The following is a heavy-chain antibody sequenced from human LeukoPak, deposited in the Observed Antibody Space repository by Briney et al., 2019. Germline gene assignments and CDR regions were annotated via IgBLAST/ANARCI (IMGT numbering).Heavy chain of an antibody. Sequence: SQTLSLTCTVSGDSISIGSYYWSWIRQPAGKGLEWIGRIYTSGSTNYNPSLKSRVTISVDTSKNQFSLKLSSVTAADTAVYYCARDFDSSSWLDWYFDLWGRGTLVTVSS. D-gene: IGHD6-13*01. J-gene: IGHJ2*01. CDR3: ARDFDSSSWLDWYFDL. CDR2: IYTSGST. CDR1: GDSISIGSYY. V-gene: IGHV4-61*02.